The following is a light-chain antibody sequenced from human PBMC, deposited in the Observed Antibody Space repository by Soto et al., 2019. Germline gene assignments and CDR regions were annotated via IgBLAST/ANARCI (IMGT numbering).Light chain of an antibody. CDR1: ENLSSSL. CDR2: GAS. J-gene: IGKJ2*01. V-gene: IGKV3-20*01. CDR3: QQYGGSPMYT. Sequence: EIVLTQSPGTLSLSPGERATLSCRASENLSSSLLAWYQQKPGQPPRLLIYGASSRATGIPDRFSGSGSETDFTLTISRLEPEDFAVYYCQQYGGSPMYTFGQGTKLEIK.